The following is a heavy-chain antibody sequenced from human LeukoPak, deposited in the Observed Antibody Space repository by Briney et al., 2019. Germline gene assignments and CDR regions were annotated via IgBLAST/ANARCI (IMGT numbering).Heavy chain of an antibody. Sequence: SETLSLTCTVSGGSISSYYWSWIRQPPGKGLEWIGYIYYSGSTNYNPSLKSRVTISVDTSKNQFSLKLSSVTAADTAVYYCARGIAAAGDFDYWGQGTLVTVSS. J-gene: IGHJ4*02. V-gene: IGHV4-59*01. CDR1: GGSISSYY. CDR3: ARGIAAAGDFDY. D-gene: IGHD6-13*01. CDR2: IYYSGST.